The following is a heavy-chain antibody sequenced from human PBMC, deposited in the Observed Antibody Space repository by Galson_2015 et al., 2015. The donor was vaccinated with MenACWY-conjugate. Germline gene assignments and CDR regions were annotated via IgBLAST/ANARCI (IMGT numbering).Heavy chain of an antibody. CDR3: ARVPGYSYGYYDW. Sequence: SLRLSCAASGFTFSTYGMSWVRQAPGKGLEWVSYISSSSSTIYYADSVKGRFTISRDNAKNSLYLRMNTLRDEDTAVYYCARVPGYSYGYYDWWGQGTLVTVSS. V-gene: IGHV3-48*02. J-gene: IGHJ4*02. CDR1: GFTFSTYG. CDR2: ISSSSSTI. D-gene: IGHD5-18*01.